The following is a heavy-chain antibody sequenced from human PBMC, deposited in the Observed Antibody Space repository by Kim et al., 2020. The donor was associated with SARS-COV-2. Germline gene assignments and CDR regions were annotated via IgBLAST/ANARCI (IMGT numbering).Heavy chain of an antibody. Sequence: SETLSLTCTVSGGSISSYYWSWIRQPPGKGLEWIGYIYYSGSTNYNPSLKSRVTISVDTSKNQFSLKLSSVTAADTAVYYCARDNYDFWSASIVDWFDPWGQGTLVTVSP. D-gene: IGHD3-3*01. CDR1: GGSISSYY. J-gene: IGHJ5*02. V-gene: IGHV4-59*01. CDR3: ARDNYDFWSASIVDWFDP. CDR2: IYYSGST.